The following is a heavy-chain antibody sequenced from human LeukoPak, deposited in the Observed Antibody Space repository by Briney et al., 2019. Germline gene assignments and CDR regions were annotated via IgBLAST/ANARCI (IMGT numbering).Heavy chain of an antibody. J-gene: IGHJ4*02. V-gene: IGHV1-18*04. D-gene: IGHD2-2*01. CDR3: ARGPRGYCSSTSCRIFDY. CDR1: GYTFTSYG. CDR2: ISAYNGNT. Sequence: ASVKVSCKASGYTFTSYGISWVRQAPGQGLEWMRWISAYNGNTNYAQKLQGRVTMTTDTSTSTAYMELRSLRSDDTAVYYCARGPRGYCSSTSCRIFDYWGQGTLVTVSS.